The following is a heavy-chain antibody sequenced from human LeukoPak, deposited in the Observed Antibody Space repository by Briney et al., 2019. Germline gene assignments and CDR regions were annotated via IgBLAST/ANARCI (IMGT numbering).Heavy chain of an antibody. J-gene: IGHJ4*02. CDR3: ARSFYDILIGYYQYFDY. Sequence: QTGGSLRLSCVASGLSVSSNYMSWVRQAPGKGLEWVSVIYRDGSSYYAESVKGRFTTSRDNSKNTLYIQMNSLRAEDTAVYYCARSFYDILIGYYQYFDYWGQGTLVTVSS. CDR2: IYRDGSS. CDR1: GLSVSSNY. V-gene: IGHV3-66*01. D-gene: IGHD3-9*01.